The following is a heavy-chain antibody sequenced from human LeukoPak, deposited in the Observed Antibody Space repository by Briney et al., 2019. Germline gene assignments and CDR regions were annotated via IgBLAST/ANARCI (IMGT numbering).Heavy chain of an antibody. Sequence: SETLSLTCTVSGGSISSSSYYWGWIRQPPGKGLEWIGSIYHSGSIYYNPSLKSRVTISVDTSKNQFSLQLNSVTPEDTAVYYCARKLRWRTLFDDWGQGTLVTVSS. D-gene: IGHD4-23*01. J-gene: IGHJ4*02. CDR2: IYHSGSI. CDR1: GGSISSSSYY. CDR3: ARKLRWRTLFDD. V-gene: IGHV4-39*07.